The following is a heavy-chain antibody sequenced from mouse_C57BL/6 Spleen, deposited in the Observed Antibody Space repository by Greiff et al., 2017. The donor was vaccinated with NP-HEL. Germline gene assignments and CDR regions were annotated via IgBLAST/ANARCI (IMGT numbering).Heavy chain of an antibody. J-gene: IGHJ2*01. CDR2: ICCGGST. V-gene: IGHV2-2*01. CDR1: GFSLTSSG. Sequence: VQLQESGPGLVQPSQRLSITCTVSGFSLTSSGVPWVRQSPGTGLEWLGVICCGGSTAYYAAFISRLSISKNNTKSQVFFKMNRMQADNTAIYYCARAGDVGFDYWGQGTTLTVSS. D-gene: IGHD3-3*01. CDR3: ARAGDVGFDY.